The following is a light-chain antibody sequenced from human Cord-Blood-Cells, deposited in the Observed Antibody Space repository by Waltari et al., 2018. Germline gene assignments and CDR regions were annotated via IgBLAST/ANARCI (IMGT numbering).Light chain of an antibody. CDR2: DAS. CDR3: QQRSNWPRT. CDR1: QSVSSY. Sequence: EIVLTQSPATLSLSPGERATLSCRASQSVSSYLAWYQQKPGRAPRLLIYDASNRATGIPARFSGSGSGTDFTLTINSLEPEDFAVYYCQQRSNWPRTFGQGTKLEIK. V-gene: IGKV3-11*01. J-gene: IGKJ2*01.